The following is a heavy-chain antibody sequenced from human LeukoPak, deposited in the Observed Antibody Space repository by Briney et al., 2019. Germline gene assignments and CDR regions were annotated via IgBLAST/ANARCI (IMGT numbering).Heavy chain of an antibody. J-gene: IGHJ4*02. CDR2: IYHSGST. V-gene: IGHV4-30-2*01. CDR3: ARAYHYDSSGYYWYFDY. Sequence: PQTLSLTCAVSGGSISSGGYSWSWIRQPPGKGLEWIGYIYHSGSTYYNPSLKSRVTISVDRSKNQFSLKLSSVTAADTAVYYCARAYHYDSSGYYWYFDYWGQGTLVTVSS. D-gene: IGHD3-22*01. CDR1: GGSISSGGYS.